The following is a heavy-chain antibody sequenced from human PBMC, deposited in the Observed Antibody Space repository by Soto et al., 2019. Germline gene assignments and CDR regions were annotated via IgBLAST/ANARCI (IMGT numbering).Heavy chain of an antibody. CDR2: INPDGSER. J-gene: IGHJ3*02. V-gene: IGHV3-7*01. Sequence: EVQLVESGGGLVQPGGSLRLSCVTSGLNFNAFWMSWVRQAPGKGPEWVASINPDGSERSHVDSVEGRFSISRDNGKNLMYLQMSDLRAEDTALYHCARDYGGIWGQGTMVTVSA. CDR1: GLNFNAFW. D-gene: IGHD3-16*01. CDR3: ARDYGGI.